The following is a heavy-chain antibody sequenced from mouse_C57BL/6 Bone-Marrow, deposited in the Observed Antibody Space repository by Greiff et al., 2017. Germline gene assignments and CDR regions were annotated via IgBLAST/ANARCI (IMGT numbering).Heavy chain of an antibody. CDR1: GYTFTSYW. J-gene: IGHJ2*01. Sequence: QVQLQQPGAELVKPGASVKMSCKASGYTFTSYWITWVKQRPGQGLEWIGDIYPTSGRTNYNEKFKSKAILTVDNSSNTAYQQRSSLTSEDYAVFYCARSGPLGRSYDYWGQGTTLTVTS. V-gene: IGHV1-55*01. CDR2: IYPTSGRT. D-gene: IGHD4-1*01. CDR3: ARSGPLGRSYDY.